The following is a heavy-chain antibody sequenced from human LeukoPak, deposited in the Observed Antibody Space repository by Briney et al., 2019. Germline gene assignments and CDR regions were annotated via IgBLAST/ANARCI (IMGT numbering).Heavy chain of an antibody. V-gene: IGHV3-48*03. J-gene: IGHJ4*02. CDR2: ISSSGSTK. Sequence: GGSLRLSCAASGFTFRSYEMNWVRQAPGKGLEWLSYISSSGSTKYYADSVKGRFTISRDNAKTSLYLQMNSLRAEDTAVYYCARVAEAAAFDYWGQGTLVTVSS. CDR1: GFTFRSYE. CDR3: ARVAEAAAFDY. D-gene: IGHD6-13*01.